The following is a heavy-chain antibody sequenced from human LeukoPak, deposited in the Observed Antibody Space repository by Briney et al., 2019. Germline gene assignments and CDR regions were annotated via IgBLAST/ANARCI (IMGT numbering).Heavy chain of an antibody. V-gene: IGHV3-11*04. D-gene: IGHD3-10*01. CDR2: ISNSGSTL. CDR3: ARTIRGY. J-gene: IGHJ4*02. Sequence: GGPLRLSCAASGFAFSDFYMFWIRQAPGKGLEWISYISNSGSTLYYADSVKGRFTISRDNAKNSLYLQMNSLRAEDTAVYYCARTIRGYWGQGTLVTVSS. CDR1: GFAFSDFY.